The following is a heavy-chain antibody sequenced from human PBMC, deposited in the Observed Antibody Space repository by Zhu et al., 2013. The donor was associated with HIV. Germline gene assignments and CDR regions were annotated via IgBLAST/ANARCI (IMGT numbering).Heavy chain of an antibody. CDR2: INPNSGGT. Sequence: QVQVVQSGAEVKKPGASVKVSCKASGYTFTDYYIHWVRQAPGQGLEWMGWINPNSGGTKYAQNFQGRVTLTRDTSSNTAYMDLRRLRSDDTAVYYCARLLLPVVVPAAEDYWGQGTLVTVSS. CDR3: ARLLLPVVVPAAEDY. CDR1: GYTFTDYY. D-gene: IGHD2-2*01. J-gene: IGHJ4*02. V-gene: IGHV1-2*02.